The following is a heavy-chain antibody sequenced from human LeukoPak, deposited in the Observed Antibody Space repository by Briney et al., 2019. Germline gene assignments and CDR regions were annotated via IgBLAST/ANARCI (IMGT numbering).Heavy chain of an antibody. Sequence: PGRSLRLSCAASGFTFSSYGMHWVRQAPGKGLEWVAVISYDGSNKYYADSVKGRFTISRDNSKNTLYLQMNSLRAEDTAVYYCAKQRTVSSSWSFDYWGQGTLVTVSS. CDR3: AKQRTVSSSWSFDY. CDR1: GFTFSSYG. V-gene: IGHV3-30*18. D-gene: IGHD6-13*01. J-gene: IGHJ4*02. CDR2: ISYDGSNK.